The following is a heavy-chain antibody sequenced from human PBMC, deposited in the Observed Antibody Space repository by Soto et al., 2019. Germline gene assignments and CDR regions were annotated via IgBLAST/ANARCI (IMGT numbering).Heavy chain of an antibody. J-gene: IGHJ5*02. CDR2: IFSNDEK. CDR3: ARLQDSSSWYGDNWCDP. CDR1: GFSLSNARMG. V-gene: IGHV2-26*01. D-gene: IGHD6-13*01. Sequence: VTLKESGPVLVKPTETLTLTCTVSGFSLSNARMGVSWIRQPPRKALEWLAHIFSNDEKSYSTSLKSRLTISKDTSKSQVVLTMTNMDPVDTATYYCARLQDSSSWYGDNWCDPWGQGALFTVSS.